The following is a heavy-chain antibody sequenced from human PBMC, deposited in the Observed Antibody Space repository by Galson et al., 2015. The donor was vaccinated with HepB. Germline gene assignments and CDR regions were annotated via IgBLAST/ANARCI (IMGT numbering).Heavy chain of an antibody. D-gene: IGHD2-2*02. CDR1: GFTFRSYW. V-gene: IGHV3-7*01. CDR2: IKQGGSEK. Sequence: SLRLSCAASGFTFRSYWMAWVRQAPGKGLEWVADIKQGGSEKYYVDSVRGRFTISRDNAKNSLYLQMNSLRAEDTAVYYCASYCSSTPCHTFEYWGQGTLVTVSS. J-gene: IGHJ4*02. CDR3: ASYCSSTPCHTFEY.